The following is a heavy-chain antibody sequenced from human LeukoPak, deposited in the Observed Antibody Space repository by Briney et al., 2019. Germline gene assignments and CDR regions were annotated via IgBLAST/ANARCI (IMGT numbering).Heavy chain of an antibody. CDR1: GFTFSSYW. CDR2: ISYDGSNK. Sequence: GGSLRLSCAASGFTFSSYWMHWVRQAPGKGREWVAVISYDGSNKYYADSVKGRFTISRDNSKNTLYLQMNSLRAEDTAVYYSSIAAAGRGFTYYGMDVWGQGTTVTVSS. V-gene: IGHV3-30*03. D-gene: IGHD6-13*01. CDR3: SIAAAGRGFTYYGMDV. J-gene: IGHJ6*02.